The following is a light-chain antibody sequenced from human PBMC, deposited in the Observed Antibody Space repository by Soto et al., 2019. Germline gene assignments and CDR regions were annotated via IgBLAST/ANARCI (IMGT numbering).Light chain of an antibody. CDR2: GVN. J-gene: IGLJ1*01. CDR1: SSDVGIYNR. CDR3: AAWDDSLNGYV. Sequence: QSALTQPPSVSGSPGQSVTISCTGTSSDVGIYNRVSWYQQPPGTAPKLIIYGVNNRPSGVPDRFTGSKSGNTASLTITGLLSEDEADYYCAAWDDSLNGYVFGTGTKVTVL. V-gene: IGLV2-18*01.